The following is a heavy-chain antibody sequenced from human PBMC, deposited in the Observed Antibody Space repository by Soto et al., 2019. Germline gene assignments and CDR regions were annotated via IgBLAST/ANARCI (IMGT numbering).Heavy chain of an antibody. CDR2: IYYSGST. CDR1: GGSISSGGYY. J-gene: IGHJ4*02. CDR3: ARDRQGFGETRGFDY. Sequence: QVQLQESGPGLVKPSQTLSLTCTVSGGSISSGGYYWSWIRQHPGKGLEWVGYIYYSGSTYYNPSLKSRVTISVDTSKNQFSLKLSSVTAADTAVYYCARDRQGFGETRGFDYWGQGTLVTVSS. V-gene: IGHV4-31*03. D-gene: IGHD3-10*01.